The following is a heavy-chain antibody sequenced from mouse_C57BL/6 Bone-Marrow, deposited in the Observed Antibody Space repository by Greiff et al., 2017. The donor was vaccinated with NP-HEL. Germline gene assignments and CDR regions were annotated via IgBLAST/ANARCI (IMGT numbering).Heavy chain of an antibody. Sequence: QVQLQQSGPELVKPGASVKISCKASGYAFSSSWMNWVKQRPGKGLEWIGRIYPGDGDTNYNGKFKGKATLTADKSSSTAYMQLSSLTSEDSAVYFCARSTTVVKGYFDYWGQGTTLTVSS. D-gene: IGHD1-1*01. CDR3: ARSTTVVKGYFDY. CDR2: IYPGDGDT. J-gene: IGHJ2*01. V-gene: IGHV1-82*01. CDR1: GYAFSSSW.